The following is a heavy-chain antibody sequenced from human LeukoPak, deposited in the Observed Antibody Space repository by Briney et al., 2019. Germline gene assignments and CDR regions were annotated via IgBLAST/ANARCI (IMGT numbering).Heavy chain of an antibody. CDR3: AKGFPVADREGSYY. J-gene: IGHJ4*02. D-gene: IGHD6-19*01. CDR1: GFTFSSYG. V-gene: IGHV3-30*18. Sequence: SGRSLRLSCAASGFTFSSYGMHWVRQAPGKGLEWVAVISYDGSNKYYADSVKGRFTISRDNSKNTLYLQMNSLRAEDTAVYYCAKGFPVADREGSYYWGQGTLVTVSS. CDR2: ISYDGSNK.